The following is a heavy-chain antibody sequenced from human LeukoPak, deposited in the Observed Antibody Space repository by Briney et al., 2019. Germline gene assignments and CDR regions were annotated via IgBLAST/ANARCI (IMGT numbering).Heavy chain of an antibody. Sequence: PSETLSLTCTVSGGSISSYYWSWIRQPPGKGLEWIGEINHSGSTNYNPSLKSRVTISVDTSKNQFSLKLSSVTAADTAVYYCARGRATYYYGSGRYYGMDVWGQGTTVTVSS. CDR3: ARGRATYYYGSGRYYGMDV. CDR1: GGSISSYY. D-gene: IGHD3-10*01. J-gene: IGHJ6*02. CDR2: INHSGST. V-gene: IGHV4-34*01.